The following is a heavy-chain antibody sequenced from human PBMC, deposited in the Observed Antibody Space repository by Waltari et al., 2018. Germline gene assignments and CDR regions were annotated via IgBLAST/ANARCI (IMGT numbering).Heavy chain of an antibody. CDR2: IDWDDDK. V-gene: IGHV2-70*01. CDR3: ARTPPGYSSGWYPLGFDY. Sequence: QVTLRESGPALVKPTQTLTLTCTFSGFSLSTSGMCVSWIRQPPGKALEWLALIDWDDDKYYSTSLKTRLTISKDTSKNKVVLTMTNMDPVDTATYYCARTPPGYSSGWYPLGFDYWGQGTLVTVSS. D-gene: IGHD6-19*01. CDR1: GFSLSTSGMC. J-gene: IGHJ4*02.